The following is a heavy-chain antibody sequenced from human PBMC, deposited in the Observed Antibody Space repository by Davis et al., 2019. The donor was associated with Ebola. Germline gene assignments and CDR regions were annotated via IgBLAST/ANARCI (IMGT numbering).Heavy chain of an antibody. J-gene: IGHJ5*02. D-gene: IGHD2-2*01. V-gene: IGHV4-30-4*07. CDR1: GGSIDSGGYS. CDR2: IYYSGYT. CDR3: ARAGELLPAANNWFDP. Sequence: SETLSLTCAVSGGSIDSGGYSWSWVRQPPGKGLEWIGYIYYSGYTNYNSSLKSRVTMSVDTSKNHFSLKLSSATAADTAVYHCARAGELLPAANNWFDPWGQGTLVTVSS.